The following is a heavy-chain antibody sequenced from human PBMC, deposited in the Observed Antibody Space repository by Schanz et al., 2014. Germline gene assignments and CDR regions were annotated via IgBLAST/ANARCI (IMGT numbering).Heavy chain of an antibody. CDR3: ARDRASLVRGPLGVD. CDR1: GYTFTSYG. Sequence: QVQLVQSGAEVKKPGASVKVSCKASGYTFTSYGITWVRQAPGQGLEWMGKINPSSGTTRIAQNYQGGLAVTRDTTTSTVNMELRGRRADDTAVYYCARDRASLVRGPLGVDWGQGTRVIVSS. J-gene: IGHJ4*02. D-gene: IGHD3-10*01. V-gene: IGHV1-46*01. CDR2: INPSSGTT.